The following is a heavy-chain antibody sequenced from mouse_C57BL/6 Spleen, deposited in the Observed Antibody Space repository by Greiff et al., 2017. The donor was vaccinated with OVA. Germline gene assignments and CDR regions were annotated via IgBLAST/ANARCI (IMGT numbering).Heavy chain of an antibody. CDR3: ARVDYGSSRPYYFDY. J-gene: IGHJ2*01. CDR1: GYTFTSYW. CDR2: IDPSDSYT. D-gene: IGHD1-1*01. Sequence: VQLQQPGAELVMPGASVKLSCKASGYTFTSYWMHWVKQRPGQGLEWIGEIDPSDSYTNYNQKFKGKSTLTVDKSSSTAYMQLSSLTSEDSAVYYCARVDYGSSRPYYFDYWGQGTTLTVSS. V-gene: IGHV1-69*01.